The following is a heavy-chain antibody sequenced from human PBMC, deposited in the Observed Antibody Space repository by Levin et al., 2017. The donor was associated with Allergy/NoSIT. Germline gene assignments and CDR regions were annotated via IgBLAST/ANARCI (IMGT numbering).Heavy chain of an antibody. CDR2: ISWNSGSI. CDR3: AKDTDIAVAGTEFDY. CDR1: GFTFDDYA. V-gene: IGHV3-9*01. Sequence: GGSLRLSCAASGFTFDDYAMHWVRQAPGKGLEWVSGISWNSGSIGYADSVKGRFTISRDNAKNSLYLQMNSLRAEDTALYYCAKDTDIAVAGTEFDYWGQGTLVTVSS. D-gene: IGHD6-19*01. J-gene: IGHJ4*02.